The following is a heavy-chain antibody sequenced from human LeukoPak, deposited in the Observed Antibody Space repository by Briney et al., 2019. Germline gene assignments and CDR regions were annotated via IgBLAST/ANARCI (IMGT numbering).Heavy chain of an antibody. V-gene: IGHV4-59*01. CDR3: ARTSGTSFDY. J-gene: IGHJ4*02. CDR1: GGSISSFY. Sequence: KPSETPSLNCTVSGGSISSFYWSGIREPPGQGLEWIGYIYYSGSTNYNPSLKSRVTISVDTSKNQFSLKLSSVTAADTAVYYCARTSGTSFDYWGQGTLVTVSS. D-gene: IGHD1-14*01. CDR2: IYYSGST.